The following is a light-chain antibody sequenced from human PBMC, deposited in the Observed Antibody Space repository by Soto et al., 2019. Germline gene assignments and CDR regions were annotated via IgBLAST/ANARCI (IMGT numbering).Light chain of an antibody. Sequence: EIVLTQSPATLSLSPGERATVSCRASQSVSSHLAWYQQKRGQAPRLLIYDASSRASGIPARFSGSGSGTDFTRTISSLEPEDFAVYYCQQGVNWPLTVGQGTRLESK. V-gene: IGKV3-11*01. J-gene: IGKJ5*01. CDR2: DAS. CDR1: QSVSSH. CDR3: QQGVNWPLT.